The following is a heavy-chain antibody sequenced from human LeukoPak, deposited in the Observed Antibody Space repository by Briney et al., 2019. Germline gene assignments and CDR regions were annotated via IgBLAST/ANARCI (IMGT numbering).Heavy chain of an antibody. V-gene: IGHV1-18*01. CDR2: ISAYNGNT. CDR1: GYTFTSCA. D-gene: IGHD5-24*01. CDR3: ARYPLERLHDFDY. Sequence: ASMKVSCKASGYTFTSCAISWVRQAPGQGLEWMGWISAYNGNTDYAQKLQGRVTMTTDTSTSTAYMEVRSLRSDDTAVYYCARYPLERLHDFDYWGQGTLVTVSS. J-gene: IGHJ4*02.